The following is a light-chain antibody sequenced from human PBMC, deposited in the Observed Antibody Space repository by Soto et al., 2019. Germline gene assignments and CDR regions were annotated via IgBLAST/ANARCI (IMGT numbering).Light chain of an antibody. J-gene: IGKJ4*01. CDR3: QQRSNWL. CDR1: RSVSSY. CDR2: DAS. Sequence: EIVLTQSPATLSLSPGERATLSCRASRSVSSYLAWYQQKPGQAPRLLIYDASSRATGIPARFSGSGSGTDFTLTISSLEPEDFAVYYCQQRSNWLFGGGTKVEIK. V-gene: IGKV3-11*01.